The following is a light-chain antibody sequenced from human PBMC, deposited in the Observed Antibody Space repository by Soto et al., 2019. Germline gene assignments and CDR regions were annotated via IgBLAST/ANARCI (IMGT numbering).Light chain of an antibody. V-gene: IGKV1-33*01. CDR2: DAS. CDR1: QDISNF. Sequence: DIQMTQSPSSLSASVGDRVTISCQASQDISNFLSWYQQKPGKAPKLLILDASNLETGVPSRFSGGGSGTDFTFTISTLQPEDIATYYFQQYDDLPYTFGQGTKLEI. CDR3: QQYDDLPYT. J-gene: IGKJ2*01.